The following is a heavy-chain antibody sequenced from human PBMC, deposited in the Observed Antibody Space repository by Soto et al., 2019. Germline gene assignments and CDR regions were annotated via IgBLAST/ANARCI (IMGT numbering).Heavy chain of an antibody. CDR3: ARVLLGYCDRGTCFDY. J-gene: IGHJ4*02. V-gene: IGHV1-2*04. CDR2: INPNSGDT. Sequence: ASVKVSCKTSGYTFTGYYIHWVRQAPGQGLEWMGWINPNSGDTKYAQNFQGWVTMTRDRSIGTAYVELSRLKSDDTAVYYCARVLLGYCDRGTCFDYWGQGTLVTVSS. D-gene: IGHD2-15*01. CDR1: GYTFTGYY.